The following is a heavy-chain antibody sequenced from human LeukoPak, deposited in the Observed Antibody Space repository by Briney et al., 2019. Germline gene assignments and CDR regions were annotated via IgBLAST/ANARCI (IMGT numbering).Heavy chain of an antibody. V-gene: IGHV3-74*01. J-gene: IGHJ6*04. CDR1: VFTVSSYW. CDR2: INSDGSST. D-gene: IGHD2-2*01. CDR3: ARDRNIVVVPAALPSSYYGMDV. Sequence: PGGSLRLSCAASVFTVSSYWMHWVRQAPGKGLVWASRINSDGSSTSYADSVKGRFTISRDNAKNTLYLQMNSLRAEDTAVYYCARDRNIVVVPAALPSSYYGMDVWGKGNTVTVSS.